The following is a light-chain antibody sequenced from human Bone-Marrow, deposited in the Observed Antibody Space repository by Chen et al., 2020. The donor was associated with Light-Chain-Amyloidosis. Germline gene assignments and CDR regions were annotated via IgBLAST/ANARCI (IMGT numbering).Light chain of an antibody. CDR2: DDS. CDR3: QVWDRSSDRPV. Sequence: SYVLTHPSSVPVAPGQTATIACGGNNIGSTSVHRYQQTPGQAPLLVVYDDSDRPSGIPERLSGSNSGNTATLTISRVEAGDEADYYCQVWDRSSDRPVFGGGTKLTVL. J-gene: IGLJ3*02. V-gene: IGLV3-21*02. CDR1: NIGSTS.